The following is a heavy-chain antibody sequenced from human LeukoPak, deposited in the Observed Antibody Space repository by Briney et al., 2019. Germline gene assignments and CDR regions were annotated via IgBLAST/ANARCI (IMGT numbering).Heavy chain of an antibody. CDR2: ISGSGGST. Sequence: PGGSLRLSCAGTGTGFTFSNYAMSWVRQAPGKGLEWVPAISGSGGSTYYADSVKGRFTISRDNSKNTLYLQMNSLRAEDTAVYYCAKDRPIGLLDTAMAGYFDYWGQGTLVTVSS. D-gene: IGHD5-18*01. V-gene: IGHV3-23*01. CDR1: GFTFSNYA. CDR3: AKDRPIGLLDTAMAGYFDY. J-gene: IGHJ4*02.